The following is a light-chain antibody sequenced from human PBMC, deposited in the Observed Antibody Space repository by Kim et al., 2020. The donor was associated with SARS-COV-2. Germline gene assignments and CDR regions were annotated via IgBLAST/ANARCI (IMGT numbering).Light chain of an antibody. Sequence: STGERATLSCRASQSVSSNYVAWYQQRPGQAPRLLIYDASSRATGIPDRFSGSGSGTDFTLTISRLEPEDFAVYYCQQYSSSFRTFGQGTKVDIK. V-gene: IGKV3-20*01. CDR3: QQYSSSFRT. CDR1: QSVSSNY. CDR2: DAS. J-gene: IGKJ1*01.